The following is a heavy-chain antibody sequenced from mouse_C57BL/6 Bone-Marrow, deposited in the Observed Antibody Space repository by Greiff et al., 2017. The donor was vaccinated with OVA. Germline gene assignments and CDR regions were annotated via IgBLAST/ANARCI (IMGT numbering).Heavy chain of an antibody. Sequence: VQLPQSGAELMKPGASVKLSCPASGYTFTGYWIEWVKQRPGPGLVWIGEILPGSGSTNYNEKFKGKATFTADTSSNTAYMQLSSLTTEDSAIYYCSYGNAMDYWGQGTSVTVSS. CDR2: ILPGSGST. CDR1: GYTFTGYW. CDR3: SYGNAMDY. V-gene: IGHV1-9*01. J-gene: IGHJ4*01. D-gene: IGHD2-1*01.